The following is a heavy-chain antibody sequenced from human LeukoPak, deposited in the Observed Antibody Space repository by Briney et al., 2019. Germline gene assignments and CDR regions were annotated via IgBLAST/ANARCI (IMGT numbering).Heavy chain of an antibody. CDR3: ARVFDS. V-gene: IGHV4-39*07. CDR1: GGSVSTSDYY. CDR2: VFYTGRT. J-gene: IGHJ4*02. Sequence: PSETLSLTCTVSGGSVSTSDYYWGWIRQSPVKGLEWIGDVFYTGRTNYNPSLRGRATISIDTSKNQFSLKLTYVTAADSAVYYCARVFDSWGQGTLVTVSS.